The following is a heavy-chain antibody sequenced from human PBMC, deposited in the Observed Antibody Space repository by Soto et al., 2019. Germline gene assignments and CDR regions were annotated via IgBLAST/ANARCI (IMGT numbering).Heavy chain of an antibody. CDR2: IYSGGST. Sequence: GGSLRLSCAASGFTVSSNYMSWVRQAPGKGLEWVSVIYSGGSTYYADSVKGRFTISRDNSKNTLYLQMNSLRAEDTAVYYCARDLVAPNGSDYWGQGTLVTVSS. CDR3: ARDLVAPNGSDY. J-gene: IGHJ4*02. CDR1: GFTVSSNY. V-gene: IGHV3-53*01. D-gene: IGHD2-15*01.